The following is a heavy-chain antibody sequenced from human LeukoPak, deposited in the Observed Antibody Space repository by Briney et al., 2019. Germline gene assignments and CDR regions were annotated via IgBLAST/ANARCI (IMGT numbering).Heavy chain of an antibody. V-gene: IGHV4-31*03. CDR2: IYYTGAT. CDR1: GGSISSRGFY. J-gene: IGHJ6*03. Sequence: SQTLSLTCTVSGGSISSRGFYWSWIRQLPGKGLEWIGYIYYTGATYYKPSLNSRVTMSVDTSQNQFSLRMSSMTAADTAVYYCARAGLGIENYYYYMDVWGKGTTVIVSS. D-gene: IGHD1-14*01. CDR3: ARAGLGIENYYYYMDV.